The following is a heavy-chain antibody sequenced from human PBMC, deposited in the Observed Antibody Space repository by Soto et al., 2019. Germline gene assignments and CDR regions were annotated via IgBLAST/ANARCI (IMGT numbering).Heavy chain of an antibody. CDR3: AGSYCSGGRCNSSVMDI. V-gene: IGHV4-4*02. CDR1: GGSINNGNS. J-gene: IGHJ6*02. Sequence: QVQLQESGPGLVKPSGTLSLTCDVSGGSINNGNSWSWVRQSPARGLEWIGEIYHSGRTDYNPSLKSRVTISLDRSKNQFSLKLSSVTASDTGIYYCAGSYCSGGRCNSSVMDIWGQGTTVTVS. D-gene: IGHD6-19*01. CDR2: IYHSGRT.